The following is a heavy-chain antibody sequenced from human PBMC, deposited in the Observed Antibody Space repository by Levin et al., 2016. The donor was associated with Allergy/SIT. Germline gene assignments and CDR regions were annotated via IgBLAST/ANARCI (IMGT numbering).Heavy chain of an antibody. D-gene: IGHD3-16*02. J-gene: IGHJ4*02. CDR1: GGSFSGYY. CDR3: ARGLPYYDYVWGSYRYGPRGAFDY. Sequence: SETLSLTCAAYGGSFSGYYWSWIRQPPGKGLEWIGEINHSGSTNYNPSLKSRVTISVDTSKNQFSLKLSSVTAADTAVYYCARGLPYYDYVWGSYRYGPRGAFDYWGQGTLVTVSS. CDR2: INHSGST. V-gene: IGHV4-34*01.